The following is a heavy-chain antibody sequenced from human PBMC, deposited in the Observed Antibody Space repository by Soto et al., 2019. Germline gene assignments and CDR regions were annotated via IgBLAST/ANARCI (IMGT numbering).Heavy chain of an antibody. V-gene: IGHV4-39*01. Sequence: SDNLSLTCTVSACSISCFCYYLRWFRQTPGKGLEWIGKIYYSGTTYYNPSLKSRVTISVDTSKNQFSLKLSSVTAADTAVYYCARHKGGYYTGVDVWGQGTTVTV. J-gene: IGHJ6*02. CDR1: ACSISCFCYY. CDR3: ARHKGGYYTGVDV. D-gene: IGHD3-16*01. CDR2: IYYSGTT.